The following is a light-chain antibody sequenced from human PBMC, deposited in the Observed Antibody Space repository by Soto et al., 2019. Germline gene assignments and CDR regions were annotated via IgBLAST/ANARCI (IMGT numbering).Light chain of an antibody. Sequence: VLTQSPSTLSVSPGESVTLSCRASQGLXINLGWYERKPGQAPRLVTYGASTRATDMPGTLSGSGSGTEFTLASSSLQSEDLGVYYCQQYNNGPRTFGQGTKVDIK. V-gene: IGKV3-15*01. CDR2: GAS. J-gene: IGKJ1*01. CDR1: QGLXIN. CDR3: QQYNNGPRT.